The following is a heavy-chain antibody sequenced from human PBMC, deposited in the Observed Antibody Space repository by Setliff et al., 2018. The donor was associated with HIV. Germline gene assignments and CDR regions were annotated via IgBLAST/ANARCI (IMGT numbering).Heavy chain of an antibody. J-gene: IGHJ4*02. CDR1: TYTLINYG. D-gene: IGHD2-15*01. CDR2: INPSGGST. Sequence: ASVKVSCKASTYTLINYGVSWVRQAPGQGLEWMGIINPSGGSTSYAQKFQGRVTMTRDTSTSTVYMELSSLRSEDTAVYYCARSRRYCSGGSCYGPGGYWGQGTLVTVSS. V-gene: IGHV1-46*03. CDR3: ARSRRYCSGGSCYGPGGY.